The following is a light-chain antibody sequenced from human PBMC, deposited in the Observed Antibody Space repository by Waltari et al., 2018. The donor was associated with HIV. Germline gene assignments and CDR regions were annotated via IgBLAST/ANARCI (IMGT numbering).Light chain of an antibody. CDR2: NNN. CDR1: SSNIGSDT. J-gene: IGLJ3*02. V-gene: IGLV1-44*01. CDR3: ASWDGSLNGWV. Sequence: QSVLTQQPSASGTPGQRVTISCSGGSSNIGSDTVNWYQHLPGTAPKLLIYNNNRRPSGVPDRFSGSKSGTSASLAISGLQSEDEADYYCASWDGSLNGWVFGGGTKLTVL.